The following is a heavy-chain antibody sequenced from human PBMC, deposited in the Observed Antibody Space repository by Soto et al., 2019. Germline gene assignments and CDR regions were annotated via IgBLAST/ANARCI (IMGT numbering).Heavy chain of an antibody. Sequence: ASVKVSCKASGYTFTSYDINWVRQATGQGLEWMGWMNPNSGNTGYAQKFQGRVTMTRNTSISTAYMELSSLRSEDTAVYYCARLATIYRFISGYYYYYMDVWGKGTTVTVSS. D-gene: IGHD5-12*01. V-gene: IGHV1-8*01. CDR3: ARLATIYRFISGYYYYYMDV. CDR2: MNPNSGNT. J-gene: IGHJ6*03. CDR1: GYTFTSYD.